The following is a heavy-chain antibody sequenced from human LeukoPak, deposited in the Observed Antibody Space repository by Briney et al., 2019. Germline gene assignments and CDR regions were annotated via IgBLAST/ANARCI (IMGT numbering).Heavy chain of an antibody. Sequence: ASVKVSCKASGYTFTSYDINWVRQATGQGLEWMGWMNPNSGNTGYAQKFQGRVTITRNTSISTAYMELSSLRSEDTAVYYCAKLGVGSYDGSGYIDYWGQGTLVTVSS. V-gene: IGHV1-8*03. J-gene: IGHJ4*02. CDR1: GYTFTSYD. CDR2: MNPNSGNT. CDR3: AKLGVGSYDGSGYIDY. D-gene: IGHD3-22*01.